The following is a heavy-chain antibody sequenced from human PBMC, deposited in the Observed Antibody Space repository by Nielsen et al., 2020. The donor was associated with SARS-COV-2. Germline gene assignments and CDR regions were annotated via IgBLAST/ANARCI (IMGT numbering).Heavy chain of an antibody. V-gene: IGHV3-74*03. J-gene: IGHJ2*01. CDR2: INGDGRTT. CDR1: RFIFSSSW. CDR3: ARGDIIVTYGGIIPRYFDL. Sequence: GGSLRLSCAASRFIFSSSWMHWVRQVPGKGPVWVSRINGDGRTTTYAESVKGRFTISRDNAKNTLYLQMNSLRVEDTAVYYCARGDIIVTYGGIIPRYFDLWGRGTLVTVSS. D-gene: IGHD3-16*02.